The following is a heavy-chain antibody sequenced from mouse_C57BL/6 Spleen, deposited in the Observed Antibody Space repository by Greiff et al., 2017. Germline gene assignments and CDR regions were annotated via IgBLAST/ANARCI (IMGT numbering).Heavy chain of an antibody. D-gene: IGHD1-1*01. CDR3: TSYYYYAVDY. CDR1: GYTFTDYY. V-gene: IGHV14-1*01. CDR2: IDPEDGDT. J-gene: IGHJ4*01. Sequence: VQLQQSGAELVRPGASVKLSCTASGYTFTDYYMHWVKQRPGQGLEWIGRIDPEDGDTDYAPKFQGKATMTADTSSNTAYLQLSSLTSEDTAVYYCTSYYYYAVDYWGQGTSVTVSS.